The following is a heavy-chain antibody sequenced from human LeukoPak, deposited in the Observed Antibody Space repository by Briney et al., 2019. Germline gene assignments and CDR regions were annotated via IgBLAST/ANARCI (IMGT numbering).Heavy chain of an antibody. CDR2: ISYDGSNK. J-gene: IGHJ4*02. D-gene: IGHD3-10*01. V-gene: IGHV3-30*18. CDR3: AKLTTMVRGVVNFDY. CDR1: GFTFSSYG. Sequence: GRSLRLSCAASGFTFSSYGMHWVRQAPGKGLEWVAVISYDGSNKYYADSVKGRFTISRDNSKNTLYLQMNSLRAEDTAVYYCAKLTTMVRGVVNFDYWGQGTLVTVSS.